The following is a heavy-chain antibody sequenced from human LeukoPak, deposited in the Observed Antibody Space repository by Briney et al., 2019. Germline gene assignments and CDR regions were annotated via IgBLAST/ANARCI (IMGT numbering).Heavy chain of an antibody. J-gene: IGHJ4*02. CDR2: ISWNSGSI. CDR1: GFTFDDYA. V-gene: IGHV3-9*01. D-gene: IGHD3-22*01. Sequence: QPGRSLRLSCAASGFTFDDYAMHWVRQAPGKGLEWVSGISWNSGSIGYADSVKGRFTISRDNAKNSLFLQMNSLRGEDTAVYYCARDVALSTYHFDSSGLLDYWGQGTLVTVSS. CDR3: ARDVALSTYHFDSSGLLDY.